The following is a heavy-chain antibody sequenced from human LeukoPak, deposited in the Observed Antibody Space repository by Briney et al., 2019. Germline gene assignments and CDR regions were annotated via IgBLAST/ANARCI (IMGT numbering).Heavy chain of an antibody. CDR2: IIPIFGTA. CDR1: GGTFSSYA. J-gene: IGHJ5*02. V-gene: IGHV1-69*13. D-gene: IGHD2-21*02. Sequence: ASVKVSCTASGGTFSSYAISWVRQAPGQGLEWMGGIIPIFGTANYAQKFQGRVTITADESTSTAYMELSSLRSEDTAVYYCARAAVVTPWFWFDPWGQGTLVTVSS. CDR3: ARAAVVTPWFWFDP.